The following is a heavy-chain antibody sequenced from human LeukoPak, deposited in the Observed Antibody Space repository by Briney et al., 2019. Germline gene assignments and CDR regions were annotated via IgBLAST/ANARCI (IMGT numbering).Heavy chain of an antibody. CDR2: INHSGST. Sequence: SETLSLTCAVYGGSFSGYYWSWIRQPPGKGLEWIGEINHSGSTNYNPSLKSRVTISVDTSKNQFSLKLSSVTAADTAVYYCARGGVISGSYRTYYYYYMDVWGKGTTVTVSS. J-gene: IGHJ6*03. D-gene: IGHD1-26*01. CDR1: GGSFSGYY. V-gene: IGHV4-34*01. CDR3: ARGGVISGSYRTYYYYYMDV.